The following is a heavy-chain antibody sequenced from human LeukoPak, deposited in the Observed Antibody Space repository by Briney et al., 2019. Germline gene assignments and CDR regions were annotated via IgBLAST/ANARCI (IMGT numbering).Heavy chain of an antibody. D-gene: IGHD1-7*01. J-gene: IGHJ4*02. V-gene: IGHV1-18*01. CDR3: VRDHVINWNSRGPSDY. CDR1: GYTFTNYG. CDR2: ISGYSGDT. Sequence: ASVKVSCKASGYTFTNYGISWVRQAPGQGLEWMGWISGYSGDTKYAQNLQGRVTMTTDTSTSTGYMVLRSLRSDDTAVYYCVRDHVINWNSRGPSDYWGQGTLVTVSS.